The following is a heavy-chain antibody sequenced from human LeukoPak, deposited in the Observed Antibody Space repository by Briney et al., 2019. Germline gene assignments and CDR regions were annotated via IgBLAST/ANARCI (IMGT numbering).Heavy chain of an antibody. Sequence: PGGSLRLSCAASGFTVSSNYMSWIRQPPGKGLEWIGEINHGGSTNYNPSLKSRVTISVDTSKNQFSLKLSSVTAADTAVYYCARHTIDYGDPKYDYWGQGTLVTVSS. CDR3: ARHTIDYGDPKYDY. CDR1: GFTVSSNY. V-gene: IGHV4-34*01. J-gene: IGHJ4*02. CDR2: INHGGST. D-gene: IGHD4-17*01.